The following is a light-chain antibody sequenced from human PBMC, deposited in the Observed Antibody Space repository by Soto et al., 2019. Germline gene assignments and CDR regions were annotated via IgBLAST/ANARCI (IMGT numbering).Light chain of an antibody. J-gene: IGKJ5*01. CDR3: QQRSNWPAIT. V-gene: IGKV3-11*01. Sequence: EIVLTQSPATLSLSPGERATLSCRASQSVSSYLAWYQQKPGQAPRLLIYDASNRATGIPARFSGSGSGKDFTLTISSLEPEDFAVYYCQQRSNWPAITFGQGTRLEIK. CDR2: DAS. CDR1: QSVSSY.